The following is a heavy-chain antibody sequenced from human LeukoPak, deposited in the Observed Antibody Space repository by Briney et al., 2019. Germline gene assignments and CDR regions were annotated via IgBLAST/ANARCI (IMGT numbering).Heavy chain of an antibody. CDR3: ARGLGVRGVIPDY. Sequence: GVSLRLSCEASGFTFSTYSMIWVRQAPGKGLEWVSSISSSSSYIYYADSVKGRFNISRDNAKNALYLQMNSLRAEDAAVYYCARGLGVRGVIPDYWGQGTLVTAST. CDR1: GFTFSTYS. D-gene: IGHD3-10*01. J-gene: IGHJ4*02. V-gene: IGHV3-21*01. CDR2: ISSSSSYI.